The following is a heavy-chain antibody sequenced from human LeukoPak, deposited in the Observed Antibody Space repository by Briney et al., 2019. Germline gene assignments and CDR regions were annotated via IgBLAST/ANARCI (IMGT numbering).Heavy chain of an antibody. CDR3: ARAGSFWHYVY. J-gene: IGHJ4*02. D-gene: IGHD1-7*01. V-gene: IGHV3-7*01. CDR2: IKQDGSEK. CDR1: GFTFSGFW. Sequence: GGSLRLSCAASGFTFSGFWMSWVRQTPGKGLEWVANIKQDGSEKYYVDSVKGRITISRDNAKNSLSLQMNGLRVEDTAVYYCARAGSFWHYVYWGQGTLVTVSS.